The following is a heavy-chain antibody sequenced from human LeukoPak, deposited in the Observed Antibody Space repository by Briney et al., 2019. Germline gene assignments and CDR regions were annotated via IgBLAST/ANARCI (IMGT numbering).Heavy chain of an antibody. Sequence: PGGSLILSCAASRFTLSIYDMHGVRQAPGKGLEWVSVIWYDGSNKYYADSVKGRFTISRDNSKNTLYLQMNSLRAEDTAVYYCARELSLPFGSLDVWGQGTRSPSP. CDR1: RFTLSIYD. CDR3: ARELSLPFGSLDV. D-gene: IGHD3-10*01. CDR2: IWYDGSNK. J-gene: IGHJ6*02. V-gene: IGHV3-33*01.